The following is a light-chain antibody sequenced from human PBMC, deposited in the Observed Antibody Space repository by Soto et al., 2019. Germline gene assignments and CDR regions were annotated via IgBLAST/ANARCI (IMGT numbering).Light chain of an antibody. J-gene: IGLJ2*01. Sequence: QSVLTQPPSASGTPGLRVTISCSGSSSNIGSNYVYWYQQLPGTAPKLLIYRNNQRPSGVPDRFSGSKSGTSASLAISGLRSEDEADYYCAAWDDSLSGLFGGGTKLTVL. V-gene: IGLV1-47*01. CDR3: AAWDDSLSGL. CDR1: SSNIGSNY. CDR2: RNN.